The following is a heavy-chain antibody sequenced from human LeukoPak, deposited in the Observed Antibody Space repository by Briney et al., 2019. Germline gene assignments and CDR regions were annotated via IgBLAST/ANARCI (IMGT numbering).Heavy chain of an antibody. CDR1: GGSISSSSYY. D-gene: IGHD2-15*01. J-gene: IGHJ6*02. CDR3: ARNLGYCSGGSCYYYYYGMDV. CDR2: ISYSGNT. V-gene: IGHV4-39*01. Sequence: SETLSLTCTVSGGSISSSSYYWGWIRQPPGQGLEWIGSISYSGNTYYNPSLKSRVTISVDTSKNQFSLKLSSVTAADTAVYYCARNLGYCSGGSCYYYYYGMDVWGQGTTVTVSS.